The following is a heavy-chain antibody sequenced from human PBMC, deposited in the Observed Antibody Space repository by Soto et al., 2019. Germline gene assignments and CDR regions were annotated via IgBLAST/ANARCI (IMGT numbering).Heavy chain of an antibody. D-gene: IGHD2-2*01. CDR3: VRDSARIVVVPRVDGDNWLDP. J-gene: IGHJ5*02. CDR2: ISGSSDNI. Sequence: GGSLRLSCAAPGFTFSYYFMSWIRQAPGKGLEWVSFISGSSDNIKYADSVKGRFTISRDNAKNSLYLQMNSLRAEDTAVYYCVRDSARIVVVPRVDGDNWLDPWGQGTLVTVSS. V-gene: IGHV3-11*06. CDR1: GFTFSYYF.